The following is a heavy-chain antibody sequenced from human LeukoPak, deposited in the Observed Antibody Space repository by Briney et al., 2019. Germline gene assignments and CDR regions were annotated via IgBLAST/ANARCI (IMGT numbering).Heavy chain of an antibody. CDR3: VKSASTWYLFDY. D-gene: IGHD6-13*01. CDR2: IISNGEST. J-gene: IGHJ4*02. V-gene: IGHV3-64*03. CDR1: GFTFSGYA. Sequence: GGSLRLSCSASGFTFSGYAMHWVRQAPGKGLEYVSAIISNGESTYYSDTVKDRFTISRDNSKNTLYLQMSSLRPEDTAVYYCVKSASTWYLFDYWGQGTLVTVSS.